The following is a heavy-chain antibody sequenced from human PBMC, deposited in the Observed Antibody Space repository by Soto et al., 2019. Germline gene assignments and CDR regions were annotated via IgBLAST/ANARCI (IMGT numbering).Heavy chain of an antibody. CDR1: GATFNFYS. Sequence: QVQLVQSGAEVKRPGSSVKVSCKASGATFNFYSITWVRQAPGLGLEWMGRVNPIVSMSNYAQKFQGRVTMTADKSTSTAYMELSSLRSEDTAIYYCASSYGSGYRAFDYWGQGALVTVSS. CDR2: VNPIVSMS. D-gene: IGHD3-10*01. J-gene: IGHJ4*02. CDR3: ASSYGSGYRAFDY. V-gene: IGHV1-69*02.